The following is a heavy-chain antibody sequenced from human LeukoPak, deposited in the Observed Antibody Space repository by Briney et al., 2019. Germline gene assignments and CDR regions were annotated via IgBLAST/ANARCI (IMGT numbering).Heavy chain of an antibody. CDR1: GYTFTSNY. CDR3: ARDQEGFDY. CDR2: IYPRDGST. J-gene: IGHJ4*02. Sequence: ASVKVCCKASGYTFTSNYIHWVRQAPGQGLEWMGMIYPRDGSTSYAQKLQGRVTVTRDTSTSTVHMELSGLRSEDTAVYYCARDQEGFDYWGQGTLVTVSS. V-gene: IGHV1-46*01.